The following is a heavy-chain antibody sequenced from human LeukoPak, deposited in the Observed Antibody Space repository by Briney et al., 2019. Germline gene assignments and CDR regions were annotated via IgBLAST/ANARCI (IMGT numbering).Heavy chain of an antibody. CDR2: INGDGSYT. CDR1: GFTFSSYW. V-gene: IGHV3-74*01. Sequence: PGGSLRLSCAVSGFTFSSYWMHWVRLGPGNGPVWVSRINGDGSYTNYADSVKGRFTISRDNAKNTLFLQMNSLRAEDTAMYFCVRDGRNWLWGQGTLVTVSS. CDR3: VRDGRNWL. J-gene: IGHJ4*02. D-gene: IGHD1-1*01.